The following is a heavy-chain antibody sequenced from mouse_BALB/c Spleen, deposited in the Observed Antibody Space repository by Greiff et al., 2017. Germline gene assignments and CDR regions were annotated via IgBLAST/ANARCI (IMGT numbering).Heavy chain of an antibody. CDR3: TRRAFYYGSRNFDY. CDR1: GYTFTSYW. V-gene: IGHV1-5*01. CDR2: IYPGNSDT. D-gene: IGHD1-1*01. J-gene: IGHJ2*01. Sequence: VQLKQSGTVLARPGASVKMSCKASGYTFTSYWMHWVKQRPGQGLEWIGAIYPGNSDTSYNQKFKGKAKLTAVTSTSTAYMELSSLTNEDSAVYYCTRRAFYYGSRNFDYWGQGTTLTVSS.